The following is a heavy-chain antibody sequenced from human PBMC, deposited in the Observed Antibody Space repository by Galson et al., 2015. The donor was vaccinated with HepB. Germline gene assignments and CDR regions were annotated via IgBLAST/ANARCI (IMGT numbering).Heavy chain of an antibody. D-gene: IGHD3-10*01. Sequence: SLRLSCAASGFTFSSYWMHWVRQAPGKGPVWVSRISSDGSSISYADSMKGRFTTSRDNAKNTLYLQMNSLRAEDTAVYYCARLIHFPGIGVGYWGQGTLVTVSS. CDR1: GFTFSSYW. CDR2: ISSDGSSI. V-gene: IGHV3-74*01. CDR3: ARLIHFPGIGVGY. J-gene: IGHJ4*02.